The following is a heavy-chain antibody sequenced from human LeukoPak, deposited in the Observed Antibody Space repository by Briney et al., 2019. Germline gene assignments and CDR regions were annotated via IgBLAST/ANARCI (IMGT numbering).Heavy chain of an antibody. CDR3: ARGLYEFCSGGSCYSYYFDY. D-gene: IGHD2-15*01. Sequence: GGSLRLSCAASGFTFSNYRMNWVRQAPGKGLEWVSYISSSRNTIYYADSVKGRFTISRDNAENSLYLQMNTLRVEDTAVYYCARGLYEFCSGGSCYSYYFDYWGQGTLVTVSS. CDR2: ISSSRNTI. CDR1: GFTFSNYR. V-gene: IGHV3-48*01. J-gene: IGHJ4*02.